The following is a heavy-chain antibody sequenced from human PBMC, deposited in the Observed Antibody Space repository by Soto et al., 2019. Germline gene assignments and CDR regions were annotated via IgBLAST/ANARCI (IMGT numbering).Heavy chain of an antibody. D-gene: IGHD6-6*01. V-gene: IGHV3-23*01. CDR1: GFTFNTYA. J-gene: IGHJ6*02. CDR2: ISGSGNS. Sequence: EVQLLESGGGLLQPGGSLRLSCAASGFTFNTYAMGWVRQVPGKGLEWVSHISGSGNSHYADSVKGRFTISRDNSKNTLYLQVNSLGPEDTAVYYCAKYGGVAARPTFYYGMDAWGQGTTVTVSS. CDR3: AKYGGVAARPTFYYGMDA.